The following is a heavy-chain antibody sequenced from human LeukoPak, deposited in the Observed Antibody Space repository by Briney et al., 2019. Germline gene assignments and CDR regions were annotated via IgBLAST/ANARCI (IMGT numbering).Heavy chain of an antibody. J-gene: IGHJ4*02. D-gene: IGHD3-3*01. V-gene: IGHV1-69*13. CDR3: ASGEATIFGVVVYYFDY. CDR1: GCTFSSYA. Sequence: SSVNVSCKASGCTFSSYAISWVRQAPGQGLEWMGGIIPIFGTSNYAQKFQAKVTIHADESTSKAYMELSSLRSEDTAVYYCASGEATIFGVVVYYFDYWGQGTLVTVSS. CDR2: IIPIFGTS.